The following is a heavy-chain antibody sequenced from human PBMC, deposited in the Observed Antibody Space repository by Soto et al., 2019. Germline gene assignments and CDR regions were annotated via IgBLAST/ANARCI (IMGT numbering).Heavy chain of an antibody. CDR1: GFTFNNYE. V-gene: IGHV3-48*03. J-gene: IGHJ4*02. D-gene: IGHD3-9*01. CDR2: INSGGSSI. CDR3: ARDLTNYFDY. Sequence: GGSLRLSCAASGFTFNNYEMNWVRQAPGKGLEWVSYINSGGSSIYYADSVKGRFTISRDNAKNSLYLQMNSLRAEDTAFYYCARDLTNYFDYWGQGTLVTVSS.